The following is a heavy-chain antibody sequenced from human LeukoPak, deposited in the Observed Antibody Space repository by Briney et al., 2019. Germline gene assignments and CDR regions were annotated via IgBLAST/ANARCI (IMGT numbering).Heavy chain of an antibody. CDR3: ARGGASMVVTFD. CDR2: ISSGSSYI. J-gene: IGHJ4*02. D-gene: IGHD4/OR15-4a*01. V-gene: IGHV3-21*01. CDR1: GFTFSSYN. Sequence: GGSLRLSCAASGFTFSSYNMNWVRQAPGKGLEWVSSISSGSSYIYYADSVKGRFTISRDNAKNSLYLQMNSLRAEDTAVYYCARGGASMVVTFDWGQGTLVTVSS.